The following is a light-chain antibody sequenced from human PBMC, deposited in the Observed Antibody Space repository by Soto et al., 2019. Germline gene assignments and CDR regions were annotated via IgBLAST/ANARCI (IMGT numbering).Light chain of an antibody. Sequence: DLPLTQSPSFLSASVGDRVTITCRASQGIGSYLGWYQQTPGKAPKLLIYGASTLHSGVPSRFSGSGSGTEFTLTVSSLQPEDVAKYYCQQLNTYPAFGGGTKVEI. CDR2: GAS. CDR1: QGIGSY. V-gene: IGKV1-9*01. CDR3: QQLNTYPA. J-gene: IGKJ4*01.